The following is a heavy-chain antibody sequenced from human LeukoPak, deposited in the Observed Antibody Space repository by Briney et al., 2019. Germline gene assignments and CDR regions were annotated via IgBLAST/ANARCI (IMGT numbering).Heavy chain of an antibody. V-gene: IGHV4-30-4*01. Sequence: PSQTLSLTCSVSGGSIRSGDHYWGWIRQPPGKGLEWIVYIYFSGSTYYYPSLKSRVTISIDTSTSHFSLKLSSVTAADTAIYYCARYCSGTGCHGPFDSWGAGTLVTVSA. CDR2: IYFSGST. CDR1: GGSIRSGDHY. J-gene: IGHJ4*02. D-gene: IGHD2-2*01. CDR3: ARYCSGTGCHGPFDS.